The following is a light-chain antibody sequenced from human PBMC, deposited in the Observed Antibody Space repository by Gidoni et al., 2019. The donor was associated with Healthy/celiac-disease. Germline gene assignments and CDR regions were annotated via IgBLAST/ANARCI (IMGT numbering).Light chain of an antibody. V-gene: IGKV1-39*01. Sequence: DIQLTPSTSSLSASVGDRVTITCRASQSISSYLNWYQQQPGKAPKLLIYAASSLPSGFPSRFSGSGSGTDFTLTISSLQPEDFATYYCQQSYSTLHTFGQGTKLEIK. CDR1: QSISSY. CDR2: AAS. J-gene: IGKJ2*01. CDR3: QQSYSTLHT.